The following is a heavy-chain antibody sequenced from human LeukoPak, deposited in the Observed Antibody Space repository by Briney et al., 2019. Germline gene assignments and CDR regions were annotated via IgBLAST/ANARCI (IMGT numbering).Heavy chain of an antibody. CDR3: AKSRGVLFYFDY. Sequence: GGSLRLSCAASGFTFSSYAMSWVRQAPGKGLEWVSAISGSGGSTYYADSVKGRFTIPRDNSKNTLYLQMNSLRAEDTAVYYCAKSRGVLFYFDYWGQGTLVTVSS. CDR1: GFTFSSYA. V-gene: IGHV3-23*01. CDR2: ISGSGGST. D-gene: IGHD3-10*01. J-gene: IGHJ4*02.